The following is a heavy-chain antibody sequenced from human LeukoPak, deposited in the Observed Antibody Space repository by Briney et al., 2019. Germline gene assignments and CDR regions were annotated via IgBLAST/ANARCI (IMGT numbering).Heavy chain of an antibody. CDR3: ARGGTCSGGSCYSVFDY. CDR1: GGSISSYY. CDR2: IYYSGST. J-gene: IGHJ4*02. V-gene: IGHV4-59*01. D-gene: IGHD2-15*01. Sequence: SETLSLTCTVSGGSISSYYWSWIRQPPGKGLEWIGYIYYSGSTNYNPSLKSRVTISVDTSKNQFSLKLSSVTAADTAVYYCARGGTCSGGSCYSVFDYWGQGTLVTVSS.